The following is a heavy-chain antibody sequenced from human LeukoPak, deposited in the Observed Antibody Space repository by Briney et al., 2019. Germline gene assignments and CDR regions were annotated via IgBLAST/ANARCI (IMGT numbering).Heavy chain of an antibody. CDR2: INWNGGST. J-gene: IGHJ5*02. D-gene: IGHD3-10*01. Sequence: GGSLRLSCAASGFTFDDYGMSWVRQAPGKGLDWVSGINWNGGSTGYADSVKGRFTISRDNAKNSLYLQMNSLRAEDTALYYCARVVSMVRGVIITSWFDPWGQGTLITVSS. CDR3: ARVVSMVRGVIITSWFDP. CDR1: GFTFDDYG. V-gene: IGHV3-20*04.